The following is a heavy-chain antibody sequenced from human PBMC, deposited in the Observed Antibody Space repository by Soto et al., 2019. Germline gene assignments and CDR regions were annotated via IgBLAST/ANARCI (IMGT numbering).Heavy chain of an antibody. J-gene: IGHJ4*02. CDR2: IGTSDTNI. D-gene: IGHD2-21*01. Sequence: QRLSCAASGFTFSSYKFNWVRQAPGKGLEWISYIGTSDTNIYYAGSVKGRFTVSRDNAKNSLYLQMNSLRAEDTAIYYCAREELNCGGDCFAFWGQGXLVTVFS. CDR3: AREELNCGGDCFAF. CDR1: GFTFSSYK. V-gene: IGHV3-48*03.